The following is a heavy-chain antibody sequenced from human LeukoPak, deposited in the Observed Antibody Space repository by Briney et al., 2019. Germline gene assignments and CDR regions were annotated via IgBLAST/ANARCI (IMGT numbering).Heavy chain of an antibody. CDR2: FDPEDGET. V-gene: IGHV1-24*01. D-gene: IGHD1-14*01. CDR1: GYTLTELS. CDR3: ARVGPEPYYYYYYMDV. J-gene: IGHJ6*03. Sequence: ASVKVSCKVSGYTLTELSMHWVRQAPGKGLEWMGGFDPEDGETIYAQKFQGRVTMTEDTSTDTAYMELRSLRSDDTAVYYCARVGPEPYYYYYYMDVWGKGTTVTVSS.